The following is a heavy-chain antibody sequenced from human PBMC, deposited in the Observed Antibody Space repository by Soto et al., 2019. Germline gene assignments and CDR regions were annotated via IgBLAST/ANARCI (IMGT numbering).Heavy chain of an antibody. J-gene: IGHJ4*02. CDR1: GYSFTSYW. CDR3: ARHPHEFIWFGELLFDY. V-gene: IGHV5-10-1*01. CDR2: IDPSDSYT. Sequence: GESLKISCKGSGYSFTSYWISWVRQMPGKGLEWMGRIDPSDSYTNYSPSFQGHVTISADKSISTAYLQWNSLKASDTAMYYCARHPHEFIWFGELLFDYWGQGTLVTVSS. D-gene: IGHD3-10*01.